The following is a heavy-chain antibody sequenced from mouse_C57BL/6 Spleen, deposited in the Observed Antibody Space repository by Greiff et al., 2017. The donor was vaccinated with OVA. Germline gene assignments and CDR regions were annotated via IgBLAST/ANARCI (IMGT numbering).Heavy chain of an antibody. D-gene: IGHD2-4*01. V-gene: IGHV1-59*01. CDR2: IDPSDRYT. CDR1: GYTFTSYW. Sequence: QVQLQQPGAELVRPGTSVKLSCKASGYTFTSYWMHWVKQRPGQGLEWIGVIDPSDRYTNYNQKFKGKATLTVDTSSSTADMQLSSRTSEDAAVDYCAREHYDYLFDYWGQGTTLTVSS. CDR3: AREHYDYLFDY. J-gene: IGHJ2*01.